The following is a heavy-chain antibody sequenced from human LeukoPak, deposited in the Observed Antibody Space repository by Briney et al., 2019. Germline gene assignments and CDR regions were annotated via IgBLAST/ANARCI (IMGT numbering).Heavy chain of an antibody. CDR1: GYPFTSYG. CDR2: ISAYSGNT. J-gene: IGHJ4*02. V-gene: IGHV1-18*01. Sequence: ASVKVSCKASGYPFTSYGINWVRQAPGQGLEWMGWISAYSGNTNYAQKFQDRVTMTTDTSTGTVYMDLRSLRSDDTAVYYCARDLRADMAAATPDFDYWGQGTLVTVSS. CDR3: ARDLRADMAAATPDFDY. D-gene: IGHD2-15*01.